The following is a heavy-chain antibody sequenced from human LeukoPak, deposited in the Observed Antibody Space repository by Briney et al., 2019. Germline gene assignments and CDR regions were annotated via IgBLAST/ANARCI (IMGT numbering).Heavy chain of an antibody. D-gene: IGHD3-22*01. Sequence: SETLSLTCAVYGGSFSGYYWSWIRQPPVKGLEWIGEINHSGSTNYNPSLKSRVTISVDTSKNQFSLKLSSVTAADTAVYYCASTYYDSSGSLRTAYDYWGQGTLVTVSS. CDR3: ASTYYDSSGSLRTAYDY. CDR1: GGSFSGYY. V-gene: IGHV4-34*01. J-gene: IGHJ4*02. CDR2: INHSGST.